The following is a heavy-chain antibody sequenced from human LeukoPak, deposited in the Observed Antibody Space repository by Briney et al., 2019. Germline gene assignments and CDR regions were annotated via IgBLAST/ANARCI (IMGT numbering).Heavy chain of an antibody. V-gene: IGHV3-7*03. CDR2: IKQDGSEK. D-gene: IGHD3-10*01. CDR3: ASDFGSGSFFAY. Sequence: GGSLRLSRVASGFTFSTHWMSWVRQIPGKGLEWVANIKQDGSEKHYVDSVRGRFTISRDNAESSLYLQMNSLRAEDTAVYYCASDFGSGSFFAYWGQGTLVTVSS. CDR1: GFTFSTHW. J-gene: IGHJ4*02.